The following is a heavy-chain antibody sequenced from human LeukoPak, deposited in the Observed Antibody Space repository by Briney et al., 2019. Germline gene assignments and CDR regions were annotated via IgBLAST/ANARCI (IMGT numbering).Heavy chain of an antibody. CDR3: AKGAQFDFWSGYTLEYFDV. Sequence: GGSLRLSCAASGFSFTNYAMNWVRQAPGKGLEWVSFITASGTTTHYSDSVKGRFTISRDNSKNTLFLQINSLRAEDTAAYYCAKGAQFDFWSGYTLEYFDVWGKGTLVTVSS. D-gene: IGHD3-3*01. CDR2: ITASGTTT. CDR1: GFSFTNYA. J-gene: IGHJ4*02. V-gene: IGHV3-23*01.